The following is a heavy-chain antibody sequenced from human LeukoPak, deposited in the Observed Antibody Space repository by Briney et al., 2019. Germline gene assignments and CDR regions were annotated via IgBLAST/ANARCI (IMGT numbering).Heavy chain of an antibody. D-gene: IGHD4-23*01. V-gene: IGHV5-51*01. CDR2: IYPGDSDT. CDR1: GYSFTSYW. J-gene: IGHJ4*02. Sequence: GESLKISCKGSGYSFTSYWLGWVRQMPGKGLESMGIIYPGDSDTRYSPSFQGQVTISADKSISPAYLQWSSLKASDTAIYYCARLFILNSEGLYYFDYWGQGTLVTVSS. CDR3: ARLFILNSEGLYYFDY.